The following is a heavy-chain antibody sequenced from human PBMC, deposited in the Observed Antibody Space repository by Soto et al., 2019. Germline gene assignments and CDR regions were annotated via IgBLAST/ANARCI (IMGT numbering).Heavy chain of an antibody. CDR3: ARDSTVVVAATSTGWFDP. D-gene: IGHD2-15*01. V-gene: IGHV1-18*01. J-gene: IGHJ5*02. Sequence: ASVKVSCKASGYTFTSYGISWVRQAPGQGLEWMGWISAYNGNTNYAQKLQGRVTMTTDTSTSTAYMELRSLRSADPAVYYCARDSTVVVAATSTGWFDPWGQGTLVTVSS. CDR1: GYTFTSYG. CDR2: ISAYNGNT.